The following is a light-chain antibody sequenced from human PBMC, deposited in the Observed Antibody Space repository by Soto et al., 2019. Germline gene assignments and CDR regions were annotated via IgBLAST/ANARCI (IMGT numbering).Light chain of an antibody. CDR2: STN. V-gene: IGLV8-61*01. J-gene: IGLJ3*02. CDR1: SGSVSTSYY. CDR3: VLYMGSGIWE. Sequence: QTVVTQEPSFSVSPGTTVTLTCGLSSGSVSTSYYPSWYQQTPGQAPRTLIYSTNTRSSGVPDRFSGSILGNKAALTITGAQADDESDYYCVLYMGSGIWEFGGGTKLTVL.